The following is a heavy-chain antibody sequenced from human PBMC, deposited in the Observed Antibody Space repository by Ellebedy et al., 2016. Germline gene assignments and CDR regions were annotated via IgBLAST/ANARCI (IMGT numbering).Heavy chain of an antibody. CDR3: ARAAYEYSSSSRIYYYYGMDV. J-gene: IGHJ6*02. CDR1: GGTFSSYA. D-gene: IGHD6-6*01. CDR2: IIPIFGTA. Sequence: SVKVSCKASGGTFSSYAISWVRQAPGQGLEWMGGIIPIFGTANYAQKFQGRVTITADESTSTAYMELSSLRSEDTAVYYCARAAYEYSSSSRIYYYYGMDVWGQGTTVTVSS. V-gene: IGHV1-69*13.